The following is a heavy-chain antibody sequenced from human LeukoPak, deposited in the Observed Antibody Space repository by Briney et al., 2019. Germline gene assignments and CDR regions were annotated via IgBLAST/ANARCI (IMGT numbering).Heavy chain of an antibody. CDR2: IRSKANSYAT. V-gene: IGHV3-73*01. D-gene: IGHD3-22*01. CDR3: TRHHLNYYDSSGYYLDDY. CDR1: GFTFSGSA. J-gene: IGHJ4*02. Sequence: GGSLRLSCAASGFTFSGSAMHWVRQASGKGLEWVGRIRSKANSYATAYAASVKGRFTISRDDSKNTAYLQMNSLKTEDTAVYYCTRHHLNYYDSSGYYLDDYWGQGTLVTVSS.